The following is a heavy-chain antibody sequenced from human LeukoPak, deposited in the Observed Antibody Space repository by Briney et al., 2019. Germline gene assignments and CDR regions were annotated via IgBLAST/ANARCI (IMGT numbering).Heavy chain of an antibody. Sequence: GGSLRLSCAASGFTFSSYAMHWVRQAPGKGLEWVAVISYDGSNRYYADSVKGRFTISRDSAKNSLYLQMNSLRAEDTAVYYCARGLSGYHNTGGQGTLVTVSS. CDR3: ARGLSGYHNT. CDR2: ISYDGSNR. CDR1: GFTFSSYA. J-gene: IGHJ4*02. D-gene: IGHD5-12*01. V-gene: IGHV3-30*04.